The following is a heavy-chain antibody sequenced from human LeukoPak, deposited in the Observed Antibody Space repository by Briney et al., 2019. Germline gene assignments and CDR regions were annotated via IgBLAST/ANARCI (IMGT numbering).Heavy chain of an antibody. D-gene: IGHD7-27*01. CDR1: GGFISSHY. CDR2: IYYSGST. Sequence: SETLSLTCTVSGGFISSHYWSWIRQPPGKGLEWIGYIYYSGSTNYNPSLKSRVTISVDTSKNQFSLKLSSVTAADTAVYYCARDQLGTFDYWGQGTLVTVSS. V-gene: IGHV4-59*11. CDR3: ARDQLGTFDY. J-gene: IGHJ4*02.